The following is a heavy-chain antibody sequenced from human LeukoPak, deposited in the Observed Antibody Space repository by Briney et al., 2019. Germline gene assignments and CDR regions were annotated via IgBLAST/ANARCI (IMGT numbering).Heavy chain of an antibody. CDR3: ARLGVDYVIGV. CDR1: GGSISSSSYY. J-gene: IGHJ4*02. Sequence: SETLSLTCTVSGGSISSSSYYWGWIRQPPGKGLEWIGSIYYSGSTYYNPSLKSRVTISVDTSKNQFSLKLSSVTAADTAVYYCARLGVDYVIGVWGQGTLVTVSS. CDR2: IYYSGST. V-gene: IGHV4-39*01. D-gene: IGHD3-16*01.